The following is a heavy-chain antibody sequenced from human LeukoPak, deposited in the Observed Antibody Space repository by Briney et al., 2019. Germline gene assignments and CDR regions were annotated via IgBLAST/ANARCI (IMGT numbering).Heavy chain of an antibody. Sequence: ASVKVSCKASGYTFTGYYMHWVRQAPGQGLEWMGWINPNSGGTNYAQKFQGRVTMTRDTSISTAYMELSRLRSDDTAVYYCARSRYYYDSSGYSHHFDYWGQGTLATVSS. CDR3: ARSRYYYDSSGYSHHFDY. D-gene: IGHD3-22*01. J-gene: IGHJ4*02. CDR2: INPNSGGT. V-gene: IGHV1-2*02. CDR1: GYTFTGYY.